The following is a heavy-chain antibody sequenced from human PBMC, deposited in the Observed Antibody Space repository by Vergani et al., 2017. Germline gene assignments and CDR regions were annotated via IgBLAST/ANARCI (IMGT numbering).Heavy chain of an antibody. J-gene: IGHJ6*02. CDR3: ATVTTRSTTPIFYYGMDV. Sequence: QVQLQESGPGLVKPSETLSLTCTVSGGSISSYYWSWIRQPAGKGLEWIGRIYTSGSTNYNPSLKSRVTMSVDTSKNQFSLKLSSVTAADTAVYYCATVTTRSTTPIFYYGMDVWGQGTTVTVSS. V-gene: IGHV4-4*07. D-gene: IGHD4-17*01. CDR1: GGSISSYY. CDR2: IYTSGST.